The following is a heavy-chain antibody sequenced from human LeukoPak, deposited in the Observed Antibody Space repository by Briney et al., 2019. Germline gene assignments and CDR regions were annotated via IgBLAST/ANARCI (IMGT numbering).Heavy chain of an antibody. D-gene: IGHD5-18*01. Sequence: GSLRLSCAASGFTFSSYWMSWVRQAPGKGLEWIGEINHSGSTNYNPSLKSRVTISVDTSKNQFSLKLSSVTAADTAVYYCARGTWIQLWSFDYWGQGTLVTVSS. CDR2: INHSGST. V-gene: IGHV4-34*01. CDR3: ARGTWIQLWSFDY. J-gene: IGHJ4*02. CDR1: GFTFSSYW.